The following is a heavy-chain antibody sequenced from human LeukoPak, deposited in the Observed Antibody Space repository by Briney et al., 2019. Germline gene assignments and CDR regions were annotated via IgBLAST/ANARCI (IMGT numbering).Heavy chain of an antibody. J-gene: IGHJ3*02. Sequence: PGGSLRLSCAASGFTFSSYSMNWVRQAPGKGVEWVSYISSSSSTIYYADSVKGRFTISRDNAKNSLYLQMNSLRDEDMAVYYCARDPDSSGYSSHDAFDIWGQGTMVTVSS. V-gene: IGHV3-48*02. CDR2: ISSSSSTI. D-gene: IGHD3-22*01. CDR3: ARDPDSSGYSSHDAFDI. CDR1: GFTFSSYS.